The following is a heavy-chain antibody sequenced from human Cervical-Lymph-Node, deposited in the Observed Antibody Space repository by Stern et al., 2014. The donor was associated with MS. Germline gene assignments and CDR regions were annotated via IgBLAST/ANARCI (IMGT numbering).Heavy chain of an antibody. V-gene: IGHV1-46*01. CDR1: GYTFTSSS. J-gene: IGHJ4*02. CDR3: ARGQRYFDY. Sequence: VQLVESGAEVTKTGASVKVSCKAPGYTFTSSSMHWVRQAPGQGLEWMGIINPSGDSTTYAQKFQGRVTMTRDTSTSTVYMELSSLRSEDAAVYYCARGQRYFDYWGQGTLVTVSS. CDR2: INPSGDST.